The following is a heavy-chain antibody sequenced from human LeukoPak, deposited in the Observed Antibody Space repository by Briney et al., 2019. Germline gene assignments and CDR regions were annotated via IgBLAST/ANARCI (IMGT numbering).Heavy chain of an antibody. V-gene: IGHV1-3*01. CDR3: ARAEYFDWLFGFDY. Sequence: ASVKVSCKASGYTFTSYGISWVRQAPGQRLEWMGWINAGNGNTKYSQKFQGRVTITRDTSASTAYMELSSLRSEDTAVYYCARAEYFDWLFGFDYWGQGTLVTVSS. CDR1: GYTFTSYG. D-gene: IGHD3-9*01. J-gene: IGHJ4*02. CDR2: INAGNGNT.